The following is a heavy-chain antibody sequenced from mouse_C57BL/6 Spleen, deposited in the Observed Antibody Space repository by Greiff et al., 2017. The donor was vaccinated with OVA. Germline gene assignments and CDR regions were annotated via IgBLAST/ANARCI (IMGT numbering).Heavy chain of an antibody. CDR3: ARGPLGRYFDV. V-gene: IGHV1-53*01. CDR1: GYTFTSYW. Sequence: QVHVKQPGTELVKPGASVKLSCKASGYTFTSYWMHWVKQRPGQGLEWIGNINPSNGGTNYNEKFKSKATLTVDKSSSTAYMQLSSLTSEDSAVYYCARGPLGRYFDVWGTGTTVTVSS. CDR2: INPSNGGT. J-gene: IGHJ1*03. D-gene: IGHD3-3*01.